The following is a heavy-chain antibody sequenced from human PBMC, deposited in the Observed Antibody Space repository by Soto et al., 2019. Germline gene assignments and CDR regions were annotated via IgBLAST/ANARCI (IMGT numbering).Heavy chain of an antibody. CDR3: ARGARYYYYMDV. CDR1: GFTFSDYH. Sequence: QVQLVESGGGLVKPGGSLRLSCAASGFTFSDYHMNWIRQAPGKGLEWVSYISSSGTVTNYADSVKGRFTISRDNAKNSRFLQMNSLRPEDTAVYFCARGARYYYYMDVWGKGTTVTVSS. V-gene: IGHV3-11*01. J-gene: IGHJ6*03. CDR2: ISSSGTVT.